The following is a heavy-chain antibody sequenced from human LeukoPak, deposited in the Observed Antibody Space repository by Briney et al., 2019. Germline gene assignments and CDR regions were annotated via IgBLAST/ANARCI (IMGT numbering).Heavy chain of an antibody. V-gene: IGHV2-70*04. CDR1: GFSLSTSGMR. Sequence: SGPALVKPTQTLTLTCTFSGFSLSTSGMRVSWIRQPPGKALEWLARIDWDDDKFYSTSLKTRLTISKDTSKNQVVLTMTNMDPVDTATYYCARLQMAVAGHDAFDIWGQGTMVTVSS. D-gene: IGHD6-19*01. CDR2: IDWDDDK. J-gene: IGHJ3*02. CDR3: ARLQMAVAGHDAFDI.